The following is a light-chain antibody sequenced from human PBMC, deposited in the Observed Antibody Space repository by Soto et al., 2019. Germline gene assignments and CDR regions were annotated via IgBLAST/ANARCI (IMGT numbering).Light chain of an antibody. CDR1: KVGDKY. V-gene: IGLV3-1*01. Sequence: SYELTQPPSVSVSPGQTASITCSGDKVGDKYACWYQQKPGQSPVLVIYQDSKRPSGIPERFSGSNSGNTATLTISGTQAMDEADYYCQAWDSSTHYVFGTGTKVTVL. CDR3: QAWDSSTHYV. CDR2: QDS. J-gene: IGLJ1*01.